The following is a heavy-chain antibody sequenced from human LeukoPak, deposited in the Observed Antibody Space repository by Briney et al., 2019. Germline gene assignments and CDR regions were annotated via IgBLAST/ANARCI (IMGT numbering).Heavy chain of an antibody. CDR3: ARDWAHGSFDF. D-gene: IGHD3-16*01. V-gene: IGHV1-46*01. J-gene: IGHJ4*02. CDR2: INPGIFTT. Sequence: ASVKVSCKASGYPFTAFPLHWVRQAPGQGPEWMAIINPGIFTTTYSQKFRDRVTVTSDPSTATVYMDLRSLRLEDTAVYFCARDWAHGSFDFWGQGTLVTVSS. CDR1: GYPFTAFP.